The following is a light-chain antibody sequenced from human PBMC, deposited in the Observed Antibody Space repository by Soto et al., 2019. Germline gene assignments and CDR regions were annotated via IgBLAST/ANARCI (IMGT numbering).Light chain of an antibody. CDR1: QNINNR. CDR2: ETS. J-gene: IGKJ1*01. CDR3: QQYNTYSWT. Sequence: DIQMTQSPSTLSASVGDRVTITCRASQNINNRLAWYQQNPGKAPNLLIYETSNVESGVQSRFGGSRSGTDFSLTISSVPPEDFGPYVYQQYNTYSWTFGQGTKVYIK. V-gene: IGKV1-5*03.